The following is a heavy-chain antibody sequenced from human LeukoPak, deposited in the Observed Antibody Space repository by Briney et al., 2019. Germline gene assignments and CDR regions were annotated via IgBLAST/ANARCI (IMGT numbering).Heavy chain of an antibody. J-gene: IGHJ6*02. CDR2: ISWDGGST. CDR1: GFTFDDYA. D-gene: IGHD3-10*01. V-gene: IGHV3-43D*03. CDR3: ARVNFYGLGSYLPYFYYGMDV. Sequence: GGSLRLSCAASGFTFDDYAMHWVRQAPGKGLEWVSLISWDGGSTYYADSVKGRFTISRDNSKNSLYLQMNSLRAEDTAVYYCARVNFYGLGSYLPYFYYGMDVWGQGTTVTVSS.